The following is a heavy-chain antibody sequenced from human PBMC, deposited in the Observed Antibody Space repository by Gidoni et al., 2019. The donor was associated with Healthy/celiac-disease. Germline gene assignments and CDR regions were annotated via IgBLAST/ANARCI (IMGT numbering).Heavy chain of an antibody. Sequence: QVQLQQWGARLLKPSETLSLTCAVYGGSFSGYYWSWIRQPPGKGLEWIGEINHSGSTNYNPSLKSRVTISVDTSKNQFSLKLSSVTAADTAVYYCARGRMTMIVVVKPQFDPWGQGTLVTVSS. CDR3: ARGRMTMIVVVKPQFDP. CDR1: GGSFSGYY. D-gene: IGHD3-22*01. J-gene: IGHJ5*02. V-gene: IGHV4-34*01. CDR2: INHSGST.